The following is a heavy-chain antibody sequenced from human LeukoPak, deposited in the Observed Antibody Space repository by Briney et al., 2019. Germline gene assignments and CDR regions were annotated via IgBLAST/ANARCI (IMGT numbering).Heavy chain of an antibody. CDR3: AREAIVVERWFDP. Sequence: GGSLRLSCAASGFTFSRYAMHWVRQPPGKGLEWVAVILYDGSNKDYADSVKGRFTSSRDNPKNTVYLQMNSPRAEDTALYYCAREAIVVERWFDPWGQGTLVTVSS. CDR2: ILYDGSNK. D-gene: IGHD3-22*01. V-gene: IGHV3-30-3*01. CDR1: GFTFSRYA. J-gene: IGHJ5*02.